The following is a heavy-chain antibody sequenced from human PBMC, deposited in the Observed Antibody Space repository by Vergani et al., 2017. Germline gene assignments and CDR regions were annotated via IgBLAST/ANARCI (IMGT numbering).Heavy chain of an antibody. CDR3: AKDPQTYYYDSSGG. J-gene: IGHJ4*02. D-gene: IGHD3-22*01. CDR2: ISWNSGSI. Sequence: EVQLVESGGGLVQPGRSLRLSCAASGFTFDDYAMHWVRQAPGKGLEWVSGISWNSGSIGYADSVKGRFTISRDNAKNSLYLQMNSLRAEDTALYYCAKDPQTYYYDSSGGWGQGTLVTVSS. V-gene: IGHV3-9*01. CDR1: GFTFDDYA.